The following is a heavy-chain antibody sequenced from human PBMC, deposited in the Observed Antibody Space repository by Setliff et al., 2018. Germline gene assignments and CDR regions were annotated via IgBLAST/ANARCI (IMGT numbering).Heavy chain of an antibody. D-gene: IGHD3-10*01. V-gene: IGHV1-69-2*01. CDR3: ATLSKYPYGSGSYMGIRWFDP. CDR2: VDPGDGET. CDR1: GYTFTDYY. Sequence: ASVKVSCKASGYTFTDYYMHWVQQAPGKGLEWMGRVDPGDGETISAEKFQGRVTITADTSTDTAYMELSSLRSEDTAVYYCATLSKYPYGSGSYMGIRWFDPWGQGTRVTVSS. J-gene: IGHJ5*02.